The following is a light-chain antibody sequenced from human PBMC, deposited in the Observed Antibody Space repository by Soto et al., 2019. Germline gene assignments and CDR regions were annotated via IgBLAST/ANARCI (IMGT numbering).Light chain of an antibody. CDR1: SSNIGSNA. V-gene: IGLV1-44*01. CDR3: AAWDDSLNGPV. J-gene: IGLJ2*01. CDR2: SNN. Sequence: QSVLTQPPSASGTPGQRVTISCSGSSSNIGSNAVNWYQQLPGTAPKLLIHSNNQRPSGVPDRFSGSKSGTSASLANSGLQSEDEADYYCAAWDDSLNGPVFGGGTKLTVL.